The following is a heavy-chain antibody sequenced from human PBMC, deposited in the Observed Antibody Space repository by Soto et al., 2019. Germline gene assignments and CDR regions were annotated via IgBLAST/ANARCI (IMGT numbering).Heavy chain of an antibody. J-gene: IGHJ6*02. CDR2: ISHDGSEQ. CDR3: VKDRVPGAYGHYYGMDV. CDR1: GITLNNSG. V-gene: IGHV3-30*18. Sequence: GGSLRLSCRVSGITLNNSGIHWVRQAPGKGLEWMAVISHDGSEQYYADSMKGRLNISRDNSKNTVNLQMNSLRGEDTAIYYCVKDRVPGAYGHYYGMDVWGQGTTVTVSS. D-gene: IGHD5-12*01.